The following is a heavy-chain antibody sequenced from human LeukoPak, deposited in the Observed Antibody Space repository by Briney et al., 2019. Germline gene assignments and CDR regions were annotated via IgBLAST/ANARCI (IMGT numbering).Heavy chain of an antibody. J-gene: IGHJ3*02. Sequence: ASVTVSFKASGGTFSSYAISWVRQAPGQGLEWMGGIIPIFGTANYAQKFQGRVTITTDESTSTAYMELSSLRSEDTAVYYCARDHHDSSGYYSASDAFDIWGQGTMVTVSS. V-gene: IGHV1-69*05. D-gene: IGHD3-22*01. CDR1: GGTFSSYA. CDR3: ARDHHDSSGYYSASDAFDI. CDR2: IIPIFGTA.